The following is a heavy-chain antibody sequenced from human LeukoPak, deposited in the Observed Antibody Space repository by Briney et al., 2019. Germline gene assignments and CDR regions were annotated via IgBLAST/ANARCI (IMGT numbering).Heavy chain of an antibody. CDR3: ARARGGRWPQFGNWFDP. J-gene: IGHJ5*02. Sequence: ASVKVSCKASGYTFTGYYMHWVRQAPGQGLEWMGWINPNSGGTNYAQKFQGRVTMTRDTSISTAYMELSRLRSDDTAVYYCARARGGRWPQFGNWFDPWGQGTLVTVSS. CDR2: INPNSGGT. V-gene: IGHV1-2*02. D-gene: IGHD5-24*01. CDR1: GYTFTGYY.